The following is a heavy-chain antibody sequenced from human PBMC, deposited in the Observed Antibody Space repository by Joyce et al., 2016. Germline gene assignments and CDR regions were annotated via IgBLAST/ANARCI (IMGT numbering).Heavy chain of an antibody. CDR1: GFTVSGNY. J-gene: IGHJ6*02. CDR2: IYSVGST. CDR3: ASQYQHRYYYYGMDV. Sequence: EVQLVESGGGLIQPGGSLRLSCAVSGFTVSGNYMSWVRQAPGKGLEWVSVIYSVGSTYYADSVKGRFTISRDNSKNTLDLQRNSLRAEDTAVYYCASQYQHRYYYYGMDVWGQGTTVTVSS. V-gene: IGHV3-53*01. D-gene: IGHD3-3*02.